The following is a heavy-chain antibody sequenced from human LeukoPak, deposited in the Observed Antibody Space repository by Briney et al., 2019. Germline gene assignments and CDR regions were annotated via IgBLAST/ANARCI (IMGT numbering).Heavy chain of an antibody. D-gene: IGHD3-10*01. V-gene: IGHV4-59*01. CDR3: ARARIVRGVIINYYFDY. CDR1: GGSISSYY. CDR2: IYYSGST. J-gene: IGHJ4*02. Sequence: SETLSLTCTVSGGSISSYYWSWIRQPPGKGLEWIGYIYYSGSTNYNPYLKSRVTISVDTSKNQFSLKLSSVTAADTAVYYCARARIVRGVIINYYFDYWGQGTLVTVSS.